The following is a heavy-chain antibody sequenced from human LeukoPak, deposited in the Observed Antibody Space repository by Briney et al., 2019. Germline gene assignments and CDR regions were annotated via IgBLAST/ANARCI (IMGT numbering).Heavy chain of an antibody. D-gene: IGHD2-21*01. CDR2: ISISGDDT. V-gene: IGHV3-23*01. J-gene: IGHJ4*02. CDR3: AKDLPGDSEVSDY. Sequence: GGSLRLSCAASGFTFSSSAMNWVRQAPGKGLEWVSTISISGDDTYYAESVKGRFTISRDNSKNTLYLQMNSLRAEDTAVYYCAKDLPGDSEVSDYWGQGTLVTVSS. CDR1: GFTFSSSA.